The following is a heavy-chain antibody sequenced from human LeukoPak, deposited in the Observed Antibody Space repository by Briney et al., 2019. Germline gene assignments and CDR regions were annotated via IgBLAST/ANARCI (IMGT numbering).Heavy chain of an antibody. Sequence: SETLSLTCTVSGGSISSYYWSWIRQPAGKGLEWIGEINHSGSTNYNPSLKSRVTISVDTSKNQFSLKLSSVTAADTAVYYCARQTGLRYFDWLAYWGQGTLVTVSS. CDR1: GGSISSYY. CDR2: INHSGST. CDR3: ARQTGLRYFDWLAY. J-gene: IGHJ4*02. V-gene: IGHV4-34*01. D-gene: IGHD3-9*01.